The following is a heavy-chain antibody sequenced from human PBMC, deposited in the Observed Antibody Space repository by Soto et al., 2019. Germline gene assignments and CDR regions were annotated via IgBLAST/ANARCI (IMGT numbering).Heavy chain of an antibody. V-gene: IGHV4-59*12. CDR3: ARIKRGYTFGSILAF. CDR2: VFYSGSA. J-gene: IGHJ4*02. D-gene: IGHD5-18*01. CDR1: GGSITNYY. Sequence: SETLSLTCTVSGGSITNYYWGWIRQPPGRGLKSIGYVFYSGSADYNPSLKSRVTISVDTSKNQFSLKLRSVTAADTAIYYCARIKRGYTFGSILAFWGRGIPVTVSS.